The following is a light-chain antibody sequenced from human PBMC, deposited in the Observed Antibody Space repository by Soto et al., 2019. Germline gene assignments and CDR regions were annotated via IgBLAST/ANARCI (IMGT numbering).Light chain of an antibody. CDR1: NSDVGAYNY. CDR2: AVS. CDR3: SSYTTRTTLV. V-gene: IGLV2-14*01. Sequence: QSALTQPASVSGSPGQSITISCTGTNSDVGAYNYVSWYQQHPGKAPKLIIYAVSHRPSGVSNRFSGSKSGNTASLTISGLQPEDEADYYCSSYTTRTTLVFSGGTKLTVL. J-gene: IGLJ3*02.